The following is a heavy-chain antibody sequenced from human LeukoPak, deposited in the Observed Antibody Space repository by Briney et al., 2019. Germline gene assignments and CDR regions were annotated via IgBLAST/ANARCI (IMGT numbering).Heavy chain of an antibody. CDR3: AKCIVGATAPFDY. V-gene: IGHV3-23*01. J-gene: IGHJ4*02. D-gene: IGHD1-26*01. CDR2: ISGSGGST. CDR1: GFTFSIYA. Sequence: GGSLRLSCAASGFTFSIYAMSWVRQAPGKGLEWVSAISGSGGSTYYADSVKGRFTISRDNSKNTLYLQMNSLRVEDTAVYYCAKCIVGATAPFDYWGQGTLVTVSS.